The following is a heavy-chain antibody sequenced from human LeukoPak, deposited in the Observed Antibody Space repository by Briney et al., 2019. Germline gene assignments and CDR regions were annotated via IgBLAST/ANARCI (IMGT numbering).Heavy chain of an antibody. D-gene: IGHD5-12*01. Sequence: SETLSLTCTVSGGSISRYYWSWIRQPPGKGLEGIVYIYYSGSTNYNPSLKSRVTISVDTSKNQFSLKLSSVTAADTAVYYCARAVIGDGYNQYYFDYWGQGTLVTVSS. CDR2: IYYSGST. J-gene: IGHJ4*02. CDR1: GGSISRYY. CDR3: ARAVIGDGYNQYYFDY. V-gene: IGHV4-59*01.